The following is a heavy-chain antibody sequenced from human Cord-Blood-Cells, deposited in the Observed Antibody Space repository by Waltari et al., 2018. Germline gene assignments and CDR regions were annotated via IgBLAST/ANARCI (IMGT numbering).Heavy chain of an antibody. CDR3: ARDITRYCSSTSCYAGDY. CDR2: ISAYKGNT. D-gene: IGHD2-2*01. J-gene: IGHJ4*02. Sequence: QVQLVQSGAEVKKPGASVKVSCKASGYTFTSYGISWVRKAPGQGLEWMGWISAYKGNTNYAQKLQGRVTMTTDTSTSTGYMELRSLRSDDTAVYYCARDITRYCSSTSCYAGDYWGQGTLVTVSS. V-gene: IGHV1-18*01. CDR1: GYTFTSYG.